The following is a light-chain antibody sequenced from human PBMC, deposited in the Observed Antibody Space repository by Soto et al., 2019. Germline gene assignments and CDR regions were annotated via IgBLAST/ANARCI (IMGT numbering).Light chain of an antibody. J-gene: IGLJ2*01. CDR1: SSDVGSYNL. CDR3: CSYADSSTYVV. Sequence: QSVLTQPASVSGSPGQSITISCTGTSSDVGSYNLVSWYQQHPGKAPKLMIYEGSKRPSGVSNRFSGSKSGNTASLTISGLQAEDDADYYCCSYADSSTYVVFGGGTKLTVL. CDR2: EGS. V-gene: IGLV2-23*01.